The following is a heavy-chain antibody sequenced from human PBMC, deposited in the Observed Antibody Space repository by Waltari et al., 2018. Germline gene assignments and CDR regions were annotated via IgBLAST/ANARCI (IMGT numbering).Heavy chain of an antibody. Sequence: QLHLQLSGPGLVQPSETLSLTCALSGTSVTTTNYFWGWIRQPPGKGLVWIGRIYFTGSTDYNPSLKSRVTISIDTSTNQFSLNLRSVTAADTAVYYCARGIWQQLAHFDSWGQGTLVTVSS. CDR3: ARGIWQQLAHFDS. CDR1: GTSVTTTNYF. CDR2: IYFTGST. D-gene: IGHD6-13*01. V-gene: IGHV4-39*01. J-gene: IGHJ4*02.